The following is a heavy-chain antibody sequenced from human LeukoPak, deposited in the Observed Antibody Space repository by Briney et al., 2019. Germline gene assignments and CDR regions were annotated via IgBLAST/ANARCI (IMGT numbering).Heavy chain of an antibody. J-gene: IGHJ4*02. CDR3: AKCAIVVVVAATRCYFDY. CDR1: GFTFSSYA. V-gene: IGHV3-23*01. CDR2: ISGSGGST. Sequence: PGGSLRLSCAASGFTFSSYAMSWVRQAPGKGLEWVSAISGSGGSTYYADSVKGRFTISRDNSKNTLYLQMNNLRAEDTAVYYCAKCAIVVVVAATRCYFDYWGQGTLVTVSS. D-gene: IGHD2-15*01.